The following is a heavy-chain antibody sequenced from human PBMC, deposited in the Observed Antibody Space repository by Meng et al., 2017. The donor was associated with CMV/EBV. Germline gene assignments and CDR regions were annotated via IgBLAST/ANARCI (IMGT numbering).Heavy chain of an antibody. CDR1: GFTFSDYS. V-gene: IGHV3-48*04. J-gene: IGHJ4*02. Sequence: GGSLRLSCAVSGFTFSDYSMNWLRQAPGKGLEWVSYISSASSTKYYGDSVRGRFTISRDNAKNSLYLEMNSLRGDDTAVYYCTMSDYYSSSLHWGQGTLVTVSS. CDR2: ISSASSTK. CDR3: TMSDYYSSSLH. D-gene: IGHD6-6*01.